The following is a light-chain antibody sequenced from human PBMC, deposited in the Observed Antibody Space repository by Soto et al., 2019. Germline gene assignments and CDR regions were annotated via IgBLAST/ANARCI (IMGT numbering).Light chain of an antibody. V-gene: IGKV1-39*01. Sequence: DIQMTQSPSSLSASVGDRVTITCRASQSISSYLNWYQQKPGKAPKLLIYAASSLQSGVPSRFSGSGSGTDFPLTTSSLQPEDFATYYCQQTYSTPPTFGQGTKVEIK. CDR1: QSISSY. CDR2: AAS. J-gene: IGKJ1*01. CDR3: QQTYSTPPT.